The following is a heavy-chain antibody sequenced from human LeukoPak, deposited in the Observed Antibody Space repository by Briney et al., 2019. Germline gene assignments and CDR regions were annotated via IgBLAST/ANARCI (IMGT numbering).Heavy chain of an antibody. V-gene: IGHV3-11*04. CDR2: SSRGDGPM. CDR1: WFTVSNYY. J-gene: IGHJ4*02. Sequence: PGGSLILSCATSWFTVSNYYMSWIRQAPGKWLEWVSYSSRGDGPMYYADSVTGPFTISRDKAKNSIYNQMNSLRAEDPAVSYCARGDWFLDSWGQGTLVTLSS. CDR3: ARGDWFLDS. D-gene: IGHD3-3*01.